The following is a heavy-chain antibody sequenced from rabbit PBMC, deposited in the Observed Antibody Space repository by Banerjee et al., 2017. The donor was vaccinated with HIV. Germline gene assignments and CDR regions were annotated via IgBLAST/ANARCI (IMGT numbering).Heavy chain of an antibody. Sequence: QSLEESGGDLVKPEGSLTLTCTASGFSFSSSYYMCWVRQAPGKGLEWIACINTSSGNTVYASWAKGRFTISKTSSTTVTLQMTSLTAADTATYFCARGDSGWGPVNLWGQGTLVTVS. D-gene: IGHD4-1*01. J-gene: IGHJ4*01. CDR3: ARGDSGWGPVNL. V-gene: IGHV1S40*01. CDR1: GFSFSSSYY. CDR2: INTSSGNT.